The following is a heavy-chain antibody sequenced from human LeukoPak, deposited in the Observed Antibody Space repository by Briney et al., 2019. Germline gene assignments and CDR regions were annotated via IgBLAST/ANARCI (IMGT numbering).Heavy chain of an antibody. Sequence: ASVKVSCKASGGTFSSSAISWVRQAPGQGLEWMGRIIPILGIANYAQKFQGRVTITADKSTSTAYMELSSLRSEDTAVYYCARELPEEYYFDYWGQGTLVTVSS. V-gene: IGHV1-69*04. CDR1: GGTFSSSA. J-gene: IGHJ4*02. CDR3: ARELPEEYYFDY. CDR2: IIPILGIA. D-gene: IGHD1-26*01.